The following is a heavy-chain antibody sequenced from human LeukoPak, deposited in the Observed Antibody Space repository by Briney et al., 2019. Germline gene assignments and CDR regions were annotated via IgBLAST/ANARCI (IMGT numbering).Heavy chain of an antibody. CDR3: ARNLAVGYSSWFDALDV. CDR1: GGSLSNYY. Sequence: SETQSLTCSVPGGSLSNYYWTWIRQSPGKGLEWIGNIYYSGSTNYNSSLKSRVTISVGPSKNQLSLKLSSVTAADTAVYYCARNLAVGYSSWFDALDVCGQGTMVTVSS. D-gene: IGHD6-13*01. CDR2: IYYSGST. J-gene: IGHJ3*01. V-gene: IGHV4-59*08.